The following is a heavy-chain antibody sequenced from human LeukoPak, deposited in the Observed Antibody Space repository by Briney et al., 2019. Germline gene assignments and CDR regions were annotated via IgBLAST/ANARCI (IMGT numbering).Heavy chain of an antibody. CDR1: GYTFTSYD. D-gene: IGHD4-17*01. J-gene: IGHJ3*02. CDR3: AREGDYDAFDI. Sequence: ASVKVSCKASGYTFTSYDINWVRQATGQGLEWMGWMNPNRGNTGYAQKFQGRVTINRNTYISIDYMELSSLRSEDTAVYYCAREGDYDAFDIWGQGTMVTVSS. CDR2: MNPNRGNT. V-gene: IGHV1-8*03.